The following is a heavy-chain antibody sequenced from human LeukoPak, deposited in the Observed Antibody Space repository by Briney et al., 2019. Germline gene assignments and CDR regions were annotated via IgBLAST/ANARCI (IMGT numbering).Heavy chain of an antibody. CDR1: GFTFSSYS. Sequence: GGSLRLSCAASGFTFSSYSMNWVRQAPGKGLVWVSCINSDGSNTSYADSVKGRFTISRDNAKNTLYLQVNSLRGEDTAVYYCTGGDYWGQGTLVTVSS. CDR3: TGGDY. V-gene: IGHV3-74*01. J-gene: IGHJ4*02. CDR2: INSDGSNT.